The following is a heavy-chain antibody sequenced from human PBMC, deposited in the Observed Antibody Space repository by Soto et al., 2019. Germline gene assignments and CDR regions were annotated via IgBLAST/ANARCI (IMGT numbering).Heavy chain of an antibody. CDR1: GDSTHGDY. D-gene: IGHD6-19*01. CDR3: ATSGDVTVAGYYFHY. V-gene: IGHV4-59*01. CDR2: IYYSGST. J-gene: IGHJ4*02. Sequence: SETLSLTCTVSGDSTHGDYWSWIRQPPGKGLEWIGYIYYSGSTNYNPSLKSRVTISIDTSKKQFFLNLRSVTAADTAVYYCATSGDVTVAGYYFHYWGQGTPVTVSS.